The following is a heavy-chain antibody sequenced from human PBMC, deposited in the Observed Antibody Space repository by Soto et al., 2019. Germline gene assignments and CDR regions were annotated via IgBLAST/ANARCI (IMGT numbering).Heavy chain of an antibody. CDR3: ARAVAVAADFDY. CDR1: GATLDTFINYG. Sequence: ASVKVSCKASGATLDTFINYGITWVRRAPGQGLEWMGGIIPVFGTAHYAQKFQGRLTISADESTRTAYMELSSLRSEDTAAYYCARAVAVAADFDYWGQGTLVTVSS. D-gene: IGHD6-19*01. J-gene: IGHJ4*02. CDR2: IIPVFGTA. V-gene: IGHV1-69*13.